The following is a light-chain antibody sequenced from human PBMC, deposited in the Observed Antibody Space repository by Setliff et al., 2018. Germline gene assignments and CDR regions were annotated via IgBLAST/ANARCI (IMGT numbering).Light chain of an antibody. J-gene: IGLJ1*01. V-gene: IGLV2-14*01. Sequence: QSALTQPASVSGSLGQSITISCTGTSSDVGGYNYVSWYQQHPGKAPKLMIYEVSDRPSGVSNRFSGSRSGNTASLTISGLQAEDEADYYCSSYSGSSTLVFGTGTKVTVL. CDR2: EVS. CDR1: SSDVGGYNY. CDR3: SSYSGSSTLV.